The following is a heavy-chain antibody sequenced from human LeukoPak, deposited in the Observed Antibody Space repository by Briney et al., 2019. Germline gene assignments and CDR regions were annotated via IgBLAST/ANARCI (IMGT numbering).Heavy chain of an antibody. CDR1: GFTFSDFW. CDR3: ARERRGSLINDAFDI. V-gene: IGHV3-74*01. Sequence: QPGGSLRLSCAASGFTFSDFWMHWVRQAPGKGLVWVSRTNSGGTVTNYADSVEGRFTISRDNSKNTLYLQMNSLGAEDTAVYYCARERRGSLINDAFDIWGQGTMVTVSS. CDR2: TNSGGTVT. D-gene: IGHD1-26*01. J-gene: IGHJ3*02.